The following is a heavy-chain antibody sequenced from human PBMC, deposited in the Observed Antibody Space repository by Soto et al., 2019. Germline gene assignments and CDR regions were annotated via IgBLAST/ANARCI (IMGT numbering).Heavy chain of an antibody. D-gene: IGHD3-22*01. Sequence: EVQLLESGGGLVQPGGSLRLSCAASGFTFSSYAMSWVRQAPGKGLEWVSAISGSGGSTHYADSVKGRFTSSRDNSKNTLYLQMNSLRAEDTAVYYCAKDHYYDTSGYPSINWYFDLWGRGTLVTVSS. CDR3: AKDHYYDTSGYPSINWYFDL. CDR2: ISGSGGST. CDR1: GFTFSSYA. J-gene: IGHJ2*01. V-gene: IGHV3-23*01.